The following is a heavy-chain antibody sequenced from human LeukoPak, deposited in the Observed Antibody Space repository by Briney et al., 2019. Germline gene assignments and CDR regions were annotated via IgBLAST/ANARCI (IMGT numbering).Heavy chain of an antibody. CDR3: ARDRGDPDYYFDQ. Sequence: GRSLRLSCAASGFTFSSYGIHWVRQAPGKGLEWVAVVWYDGSEEYYADSVKGRFTISRDNSKNTLYLQMNSLRAEDTAIYYCARDRGDPDYYFDQWGQGTLVTVSS. J-gene: IGHJ4*02. CDR2: VWYDGSEE. V-gene: IGHV3-33*01. D-gene: IGHD7-27*01. CDR1: GFTFSSYG.